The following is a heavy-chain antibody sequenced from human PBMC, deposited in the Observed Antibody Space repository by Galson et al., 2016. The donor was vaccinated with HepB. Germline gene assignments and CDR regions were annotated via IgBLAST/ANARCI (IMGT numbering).Heavy chain of an antibody. CDR3: WRASWEFPTPFDF. Sequence: SVKVSCKASGYVFTTYGITWVRQAPGQGLEWLGWISVYNGQRKYVQKLQGRVTMTTETSTNTAYIELTSLRSDDTAVYYCWRASWEFPTPFDFWGQGTLVTVSS. CDR2: ISVYNGQR. J-gene: IGHJ4*02. CDR1: GYVFTTYG. V-gene: IGHV1-18*01. D-gene: IGHD1-26*01.